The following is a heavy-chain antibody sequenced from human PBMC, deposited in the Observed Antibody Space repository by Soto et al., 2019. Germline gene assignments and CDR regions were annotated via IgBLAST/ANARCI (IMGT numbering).Heavy chain of an antibody. Sequence: GGSLRLSCAASGFTFDDYAMHWVRQAPGKGLEWVSGISWNSGSIGYADSVKGRFTISRDNAKNSLYLQMNSLRAEDTALYYCAKDRWDIVVVPAARYYYYYMDVWGKGTTVTVSS. CDR3: AKDRWDIVVVPAARYYYYYMDV. V-gene: IGHV3-9*01. J-gene: IGHJ6*03. CDR1: GFTFDDYA. CDR2: ISWNSGSI. D-gene: IGHD2-2*01.